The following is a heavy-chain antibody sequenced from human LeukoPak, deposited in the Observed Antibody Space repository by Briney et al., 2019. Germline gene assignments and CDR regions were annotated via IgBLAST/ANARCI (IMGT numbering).Heavy chain of an antibody. J-gene: IGHJ6*02. CDR3: ARHPRYSSSSNLCMDV. D-gene: IGHD6-13*01. CDR1: GASFSRDY. Sequence: SETLSLTCAVYGASFSRDYWSWIRQPPGKGLEWIGEVNQSGSTKYNPSLKSRVTISVDTSKNQFSLKLSSVTAADTAVYYCARHPRYSSSSNLCMDVWGQGTTVTVSS. V-gene: IGHV4-34*01. CDR2: VNQSGST.